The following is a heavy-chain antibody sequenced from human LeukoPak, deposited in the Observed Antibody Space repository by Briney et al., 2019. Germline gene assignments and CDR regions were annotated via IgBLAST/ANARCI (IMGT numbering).Heavy chain of an antibody. Sequence: SEPLSHTCTVSRGSISSYYWNWIRQSPGKGLEWIGYIDNTAKITTNPSLRSRVTISVDTPKNQFSLKLNSATAADTAVYYCARASWAYSPFDHWGQGVLVTVSS. D-gene: IGHD2-21*01. V-gene: IGHV4-59*01. CDR1: RGSISSYY. J-gene: IGHJ4*02. CDR2: IDNTAKI. CDR3: ARASWAYSPFDH.